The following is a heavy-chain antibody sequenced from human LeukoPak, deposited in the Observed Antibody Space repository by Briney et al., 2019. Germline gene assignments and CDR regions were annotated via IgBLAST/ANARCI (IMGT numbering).Heavy chain of an antibody. CDR2: IRYDGTNK. CDR1: GFTLSSYA. D-gene: IGHD6-19*01. CDR3: ARVMYSSGWSFDY. J-gene: IGHJ4*02. Sequence: GGSLRLSCAASGFTLSSYAMRWVRQAPGKGLEWVTFIRYDGTNKYYADSVKGRFTISRDNAKNSLYLQMNSLRAEDTAVYYCARVMYSSGWSFDYWGQGTLVTVSS. V-gene: IGHV3-30*02.